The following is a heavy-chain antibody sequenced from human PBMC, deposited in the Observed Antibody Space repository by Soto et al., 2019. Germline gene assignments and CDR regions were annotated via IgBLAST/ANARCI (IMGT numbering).Heavy chain of an antibody. V-gene: IGHV1-69*01. CDR2: IIPIYGTA. Sequence: QVQLVQSGAEVKKPGSSVKVFCKVSGGTFSKYTINWVRQAPGQGLEWMAGIIPIYGTANYAQKFQGRISVTVDESTTTAYMELRGLRSDDTAVYYCATDRDGYNYWYFDLWGRGSQITVSS. CDR3: ATDRDGYNYWYFDL. CDR1: GGTFSKYT. J-gene: IGHJ2*01. D-gene: IGHD5-12*01.